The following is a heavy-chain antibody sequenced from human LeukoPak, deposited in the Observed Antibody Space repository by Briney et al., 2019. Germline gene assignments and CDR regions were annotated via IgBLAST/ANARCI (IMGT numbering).Heavy chain of an antibody. CDR2: ISGSGGST. D-gene: IGHD3-3*01. J-gene: IGHJ5*02. V-gene: IGHV3-23*01. CDR1: GFTFSSYA. CDR3: AKWRGGYYDFWSGYPNWFDP. Sequence: PGGSLRLSCAASGFTFSSYAMSWVRQAPGKGLEWVSAISGSGGSTYYADSVKGRFTISRDNSKSTLYLQMNSLRAEDTAVYYCAKWRGGYYDFWSGYPNWFDPWAREPWSPSPQ.